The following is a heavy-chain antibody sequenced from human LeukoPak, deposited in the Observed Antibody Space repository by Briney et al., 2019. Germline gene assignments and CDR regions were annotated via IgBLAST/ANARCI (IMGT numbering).Heavy chain of an antibody. D-gene: IGHD3-16*01. J-gene: IGHJ4*02. V-gene: IGHV4-39*07. Sequence: LETLSLTCTVSGGSISSSSYYWGWIRQPPGKGLEWIGSIYYSGSTYYNPSLKSRVTISVDTSKNQFSLKLSSVTAADTAVYYCARFELWEWYFDYWGQGTLVTVSP. CDR1: GGSISSSSYY. CDR3: ARFELWEWYFDY. CDR2: IYYSGST.